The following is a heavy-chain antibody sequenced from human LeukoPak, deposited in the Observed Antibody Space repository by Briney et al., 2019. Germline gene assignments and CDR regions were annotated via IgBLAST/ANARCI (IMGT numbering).Heavy chain of an antibody. D-gene: IGHD3-10*01. CDR1: GGSFSGYY. CDR2: IHYSGST. V-gene: IGHV4-34*09. CDR3: ARGGSGSYWAIPPKLLGPSFDY. J-gene: IGHJ4*02. Sequence: PSETLSLTCAVYGGSFSGYYWTWIRQPPGEGLEWIGEIHYSGSTYYNPSLKSRVTISVDTSKNQFSLKLSSVTAADTAVYYCARGGSGSYWAIPPKLLGPSFDYWGQGTLVTVSS.